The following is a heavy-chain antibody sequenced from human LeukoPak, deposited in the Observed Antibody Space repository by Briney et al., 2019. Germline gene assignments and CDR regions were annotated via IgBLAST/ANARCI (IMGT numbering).Heavy chain of an antibody. CDR2: IHYSGSP. D-gene: IGHD3-10*01. Sequence: PLETLSLTCTVSGGSNYWTWIRQAPGKGLEWIAYIHYSGSPHYNPSLRSRVTISIDTSKNQLSLKLNSVTAADTAVYYCARVGIGYYGSGSNDYWGQGTLVTVSS. CDR3: ARVGIGYYGSGSNDY. J-gene: IGHJ4*02. V-gene: IGHV4-59*08. CDR1: GGSNY.